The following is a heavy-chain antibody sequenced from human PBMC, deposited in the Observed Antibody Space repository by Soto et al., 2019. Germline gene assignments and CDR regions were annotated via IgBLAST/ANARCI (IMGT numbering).Heavy chain of an antibody. CDR2: IIPIFGTA. Sequence: QVQLVQSGAEVKKPGSSVKVSCKASGGTFSSYSINWVRQAPGQGLEWMGEIIPIFGTANYAQKFQGRVTITAEQTTSPAYIEPSRLRSEDKAVYYWAGDGGRHSGGIDYWGQGTLVTVSS. CDR1: GGTFSSYS. V-gene: IGHV1-69*01. D-gene: IGHD1-26*01. J-gene: IGHJ4*02. CDR3: AGDGGRHSGGIDY.